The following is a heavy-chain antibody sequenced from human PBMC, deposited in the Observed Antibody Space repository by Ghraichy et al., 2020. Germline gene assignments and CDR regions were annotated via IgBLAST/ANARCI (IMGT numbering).Heavy chain of an antibody. Sequence: SETLSLTCTVSGGSISSYYWSWIRQPPGKGLEWIGYIYYSGSTNYNPSLKSRVTISVDTSKNQFSLKLSSVTAADTAVYYCARESPDYDFWSGYYNYYYYYMDVWGKGTTVTVSS. J-gene: IGHJ6*03. D-gene: IGHD3-3*01. V-gene: IGHV4-59*01. CDR2: IYYSGST. CDR3: ARESPDYDFWSGYYNYYYYYMDV. CDR1: GGSISSYY.